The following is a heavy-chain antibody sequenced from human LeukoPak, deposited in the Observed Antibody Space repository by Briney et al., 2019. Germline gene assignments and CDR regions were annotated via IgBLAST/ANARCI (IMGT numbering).Heavy chain of an antibody. J-gene: IGHJ4*02. Sequence: GGSLRLSCAASRFTFSSYSMNWVRQAPGKGLEWVSYISSSSSTIKYADSVKGRFTISRDNAKNSLYLQMNSLRAEDTAVYYCASRDSYGYWGNFDYWGQGTLVTVSS. CDR2: ISSSSSTI. CDR1: RFTFSSYS. CDR3: ASRDSYGYWGNFDY. D-gene: IGHD5-18*01. V-gene: IGHV3-48*04.